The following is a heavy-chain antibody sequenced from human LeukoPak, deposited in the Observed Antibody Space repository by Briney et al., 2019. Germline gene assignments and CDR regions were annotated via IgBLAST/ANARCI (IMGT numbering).Heavy chain of an antibody. CDR2: IFHTGST. CDR3: ARDSPYNWNDVGAFDI. Sequence: SETLSLTCTVSGYSISSGYYWAWIRQPPGKGLEWIGSIFHTGSTYHNPSLKSRVTISVDTSKNQFSLQLNSVTPEDTAVYYCARDSPYNWNDVGAFDIWGQGTMVTVSS. V-gene: IGHV4-38-2*02. J-gene: IGHJ3*02. CDR1: GYSISSGYY. D-gene: IGHD1-1*01.